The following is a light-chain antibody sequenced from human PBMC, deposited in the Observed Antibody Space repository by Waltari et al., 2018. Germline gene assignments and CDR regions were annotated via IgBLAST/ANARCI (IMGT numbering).Light chain of an antibody. CDR3: QQSYSTWT. Sequence: DIQMTQSPSSLSASVGDRVPITCRASQNINSFLNWYQQKPGRAPKLLIYAASSLHSGVPSRFSGGGSGTDYTLTISSLQPEDCATYYCQQSYSTWTSGHGTKVEI. J-gene: IGKJ1*01. CDR1: QNINSF. V-gene: IGKV1-39*01. CDR2: AAS.